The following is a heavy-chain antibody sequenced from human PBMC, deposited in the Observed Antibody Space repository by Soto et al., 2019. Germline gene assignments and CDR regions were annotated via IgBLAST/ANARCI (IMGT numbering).Heavy chain of an antibody. Sequence: QVQLQQWGAGLLKPSETLSLTCAVYGGSFSGYYWSWIRQPPGKGLEWIGEINHSGSTNYNPSLKSRVTISVDTSKNQFSLKLSSVTAADTAVYYCARGRGYGDKGVGYWGQGTLVTVSS. CDR1: GGSFSGYY. D-gene: IGHD4-17*01. CDR3: ARGRGYGDKGVGY. CDR2: INHSGST. V-gene: IGHV4-34*01. J-gene: IGHJ4*02.